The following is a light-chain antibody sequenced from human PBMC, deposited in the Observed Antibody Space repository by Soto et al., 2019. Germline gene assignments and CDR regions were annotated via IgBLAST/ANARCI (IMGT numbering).Light chain of an antibody. CDR1: ETISSSF. CDR2: RAS. J-gene: IGKJ3*01. V-gene: IGKV3-20*01. Sequence: EIVFTQSPGTLSLSPGERATLYCRASETISSSFLAWYQQKPGQAPRLLIYRASRRAPGIPDRFSGSGSWTDFTLTISRLEPEDFAVYYCHQFGSSPLDTFGPGTKVEFK. CDR3: HQFGSSPLDT.